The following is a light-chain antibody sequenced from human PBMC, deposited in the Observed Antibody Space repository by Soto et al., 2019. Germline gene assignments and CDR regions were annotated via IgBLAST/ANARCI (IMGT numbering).Light chain of an antibody. CDR1: QSVLYSSNNKNY. J-gene: IGKJ5*01. CDR2: WAS. CDR3: QQYYSTPIT. V-gene: IGKV4-1*01. Sequence: DIVMTQSPDSLAVSLGERATINCKSSQSVLYSSNNKNYLSWYQQKPGQPPKLLIYWASTRESGVPDRFSGSGSGTDFTPTISSLQAEDVAVYYCQQYYSTPITCGQGTRLESK.